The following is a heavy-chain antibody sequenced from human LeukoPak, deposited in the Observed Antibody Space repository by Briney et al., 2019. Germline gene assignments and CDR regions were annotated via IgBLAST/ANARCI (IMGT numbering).Heavy chain of an antibody. CDR3: TSPSKADYGDYGFDY. J-gene: IGHJ4*02. Sequence: GGSLRLSCAASGFTFSSYGMSWVRQAPGKGLEWVGRIKSKTDGGTTDYAAPVKGRFTISRDDSKNTLYLQMNSLKTEDTAVYYCTSPSKADYGDYGFDYWGQGTLVTVSS. D-gene: IGHD4-17*01. CDR2: IKSKTDGGTT. V-gene: IGHV3-15*01. CDR1: GFTFSSYG.